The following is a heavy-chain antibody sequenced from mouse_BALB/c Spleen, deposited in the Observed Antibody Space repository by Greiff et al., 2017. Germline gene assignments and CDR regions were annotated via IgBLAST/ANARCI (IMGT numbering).Heavy chain of an antibody. CDR2: ISDGGSYT. Sequence: EVHLVESGGGLVKPGGSLKLSCAASGFTFSDYYMYWVRQTPEKRLEWVATISDGGSYTYYPDSVKGRFTISRDNAKNNLYLQMSSLKSEDTAMYYCARDEDGNYVWGQGTLVTVSA. CDR3: ARDEDGNYV. D-gene: IGHD2-1*01. CDR1: GFTFSDYY. V-gene: IGHV5-4*02. J-gene: IGHJ3*01.